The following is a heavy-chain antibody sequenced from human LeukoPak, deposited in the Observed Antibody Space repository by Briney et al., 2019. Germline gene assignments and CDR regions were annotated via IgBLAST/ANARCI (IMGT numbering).Heavy chain of an antibody. CDR3: ARHNPTRYSYGLNWLDP. CDR2: IYYSGST. V-gene: IGHV4-59*08. Sequence: SETLSLTCTVSGNSISSYYWSWIRQPPGKGLEWIGYIYYSGSTNYNPSLKSRVTISVDTSKNQFSLKLSSVTAADTAVYYCARHNPTRYSYGLNWLDPWGQGTLVTVSS. D-gene: IGHD5-18*01. J-gene: IGHJ5*02. CDR1: GNSISSYY.